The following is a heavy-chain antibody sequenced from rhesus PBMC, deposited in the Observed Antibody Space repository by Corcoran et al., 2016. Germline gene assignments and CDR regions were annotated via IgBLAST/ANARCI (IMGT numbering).Heavy chain of an antibody. J-gene: IGHJ4*01. CDR1: GNTSTSYY. Sequence: QVQLVQSGDEIKQPGAPVKLPCKASGNTSTSYYMHWVRQAHGHGLAWIGRSSPYSGNKGYAQHLQGRVTITTDTSTSTGYMDLSSLRSEDTAVYYCTREMNTVKGGFDYWGQGVLVTVSS. D-gene: IGHD4-23*01. V-gene: IGHV1-1*01. CDR2: SSPYSGNK. CDR3: TREMNTVKGGFDY.